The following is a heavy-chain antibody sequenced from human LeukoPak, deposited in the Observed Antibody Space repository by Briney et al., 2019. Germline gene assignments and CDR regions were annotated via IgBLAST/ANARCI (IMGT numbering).Heavy chain of an antibody. J-gene: IGHJ6*02. V-gene: IGHV3-23*01. CDR1: GFTFSSYA. CDR2: ISGSGGST. CDR3: ARGDYYYYGMDV. Sequence: GGSLRLSCAASGFTFSSYAMSWVRQAPGEGLEWVSAISGSGGSTYYADSVKGRFTISRDNSKNTLYLQMNSLRAEDTAVYYCARGDYYYYGMDVWGQGTTVTVSS. D-gene: IGHD3-10*01.